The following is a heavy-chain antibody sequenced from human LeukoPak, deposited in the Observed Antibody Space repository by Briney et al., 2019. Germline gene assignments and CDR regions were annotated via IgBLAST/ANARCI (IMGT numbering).Heavy chain of an antibody. Sequence: ASVTVSCKASGGTFSSYAISWVRQAPGQGLEWMGRTIPILGIANYAQKFQGRVTITADKYTSTAYMELSSLRSEDTAVYYCARDPGYSSSWSNFDYWGQGTLVTVSS. CDR2: TIPILGIA. D-gene: IGHD6-13*01. CDR1: GGTFSSYA. J-gene: IGHJ4*02. V-gene: IGHV1-69*04. CDR3: ARDPGYSSSWSNFDY.